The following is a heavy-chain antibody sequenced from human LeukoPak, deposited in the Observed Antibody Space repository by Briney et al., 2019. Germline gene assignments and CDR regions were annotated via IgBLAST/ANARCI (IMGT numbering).Heavy chain of an antibody. CDR2: ISYDGSNK. D-gene: IGHD3-22*01. CDR3: AKDPYYYDSSGYYDY. V-gene: IGHV3-30*18. CDR1: GFTFSSYG. J-gene: IGHJ4*02. Sequence: GGSLRLSCAASGFTFSSYGMHWVRQAPGKGLEWVAVISYDGSNKYYADFVKGRFTISRDNSKNTLYLQMNSLRAEDTAVYYCAKDPYYYDSSGYYDYWGQGTLVTVSS.